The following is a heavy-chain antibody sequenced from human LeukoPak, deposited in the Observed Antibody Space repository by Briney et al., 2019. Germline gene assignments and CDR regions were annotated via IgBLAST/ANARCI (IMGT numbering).Heavy chain of an antibody. CDR2: IYYSGST. CDR1: GGSISSSSYY. CDR3: ARHRVNWNDVSTYYYYYMDV. J-gene: IGHJ6*03. V-gene: IGHV4-39*01. D-gene: IGHD1-1*01. Sequence: SETLSLTCTVSGGSISSSSYYWGWIRQPPGKGLEWIGSIYYSGSTYYNPSLKSRVTISVDTSKNQFSLKLSSVTAADTAVYYCARHRVNWNDVSTYYYYYMDVWGKGTTVTISS.